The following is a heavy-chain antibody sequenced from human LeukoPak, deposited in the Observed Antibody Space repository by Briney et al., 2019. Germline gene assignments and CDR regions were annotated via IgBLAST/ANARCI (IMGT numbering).Heavy chain of an antibody. D-gene: IGHD6-19*01. CDR3: ARSSSGWYYYFDY. J-gene: IGHJ4*02. CDR1: GYTFTGYY. V-gene: IGHV1-2*02. Sequence: GASVKVSCKASGYTFTGYYMHWVRQAPGQGLEWMGWISPNSGGTNYAQKFQGRVTMTRDTSISTAYMELSRLRSDDTAVYYCARSSSGWYYYFDYWGQGTLVTVSS. CDR2: ISPNSGGT.